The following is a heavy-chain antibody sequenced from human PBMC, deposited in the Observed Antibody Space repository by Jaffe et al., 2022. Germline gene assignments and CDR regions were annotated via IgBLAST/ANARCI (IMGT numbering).Heavy chain of an antibody. D-gene: IGHD6-19*01. CDR2: IYYSGST. CDR3: ARHIPAVAAPKQGGVPGTGGGPPYTYWYFDL. CDR1: GGSISSSSYY. J-gene: IGHJ2*01. V-gene: IGHV4-39*01. Sequence: QLQLQESGPGLVKPSETLSLTCTVSGGSISSSSYYWGWIRQPPGKGLEWIGSIYYSGSTYYNPSLKSRVTISVDTSKNQFSLKLSSVTAADTAVYYCARHIPAVAAPKQGGVPGTGGGPPYTYWYFDLWGRGTLVTVSS.